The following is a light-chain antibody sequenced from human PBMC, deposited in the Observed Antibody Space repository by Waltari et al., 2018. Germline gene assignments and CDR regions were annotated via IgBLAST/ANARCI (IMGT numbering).Light chain of an antibody. CDR3: QTWGMNIQV. V-gene: IGLV4-69*01. CDR1: GESSAYA. J-gene: IGLJ3*02. Sequence: QLVLTQSPSASASLGASVKPTCTLTGESSAYAIAWHQQQPEKGPRYLMNVNSDGSHDKADGIPERFSGSSAGAERYLIISRLQSDDEADYFCQTWGMNIQVFGGGTRLTVL. CDR2: VNSDGSH.